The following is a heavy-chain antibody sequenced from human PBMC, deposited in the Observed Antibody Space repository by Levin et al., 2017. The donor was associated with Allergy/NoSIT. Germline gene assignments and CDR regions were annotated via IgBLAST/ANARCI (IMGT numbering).Heavy chain of an antibody. CDR3: ARGLIGAVGIGDY. CDR1: GFTLSSYW. V-gene: IGHV3-74*01. J-gene: IGHJ4*02. Sequence: GESLKISCAASGFTLSSYWMHWVRQAPGKGLVWVSAINLDGSGTAYGDSVKGRFTISRDNAKNTLYLQMNSLRVEDTAVYYCARGLIGAVGIGDYWGQGTLVTVSS. D-gene: IGHD6-13*01. CDR2: INLDGSGT.